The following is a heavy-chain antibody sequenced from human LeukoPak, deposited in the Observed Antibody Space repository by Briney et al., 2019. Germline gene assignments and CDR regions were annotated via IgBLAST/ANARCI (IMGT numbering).Heavy chain of an antibody. CDR2: ISPDGSTT. D-gene: IGHD1-1*01. CDR1: GFTFSSYW. V-gene: IGHV3-74*01. J-gene: IGHJ4*02. CDR3: ATTGRYYFDY. Sequence: GGSLRLSCAASGFTFSSYWMHWVRQAPGKGLVWVSRISPDGSTTGHADSVKGRFTTSRDNAKNTLFLQMNSLRAEDTAVYYCATTGRYYFDYWGQGTLVTVSS.